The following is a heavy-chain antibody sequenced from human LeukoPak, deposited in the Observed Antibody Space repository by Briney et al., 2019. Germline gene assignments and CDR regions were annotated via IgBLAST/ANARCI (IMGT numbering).Heavy chain of an antibody. CDR1: GGSISSSNW. J-gene: IGHJ4*02. CDR3: ARDKSSLGSAGRDFDF. V-gene: IGHV4-4*02. CDR2: IYHSGST. Sequence: SETLSLTCAVSGGSISSSNWWSWVRQPPGKGLEWIGEIYHSGSTNYNPSLKSRVTISVDKSKNQFSLKLSSVTAADTAVYYCARDKSSLGSAGRDFDFWGPGTLGTVSP. D-gene: IGHD3-16*01.